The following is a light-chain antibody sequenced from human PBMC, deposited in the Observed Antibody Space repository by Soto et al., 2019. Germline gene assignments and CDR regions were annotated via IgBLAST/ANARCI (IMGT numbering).Light chain of an antibody. CDR1: QSFSSSY. CDR3: QQRSNWPWT. J-gene: IGKJ1*01. Sequence: EIVLTQSPGTLSLSPGERATLSCRASQSFSSSYLAWYQQKPGQAPRLLIYATSSRATGIPDRFSGSGSQTDFTLTISRLEPEDFAVYYCQQRSNWPWTFGQGTKVDI. CDR2: ATS. V-gene: IGKV3D-20*02.